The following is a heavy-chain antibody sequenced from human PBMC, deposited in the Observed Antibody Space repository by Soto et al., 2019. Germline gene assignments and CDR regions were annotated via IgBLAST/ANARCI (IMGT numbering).Heavy chain of an antibody. V-gene: IGHV4-61*01. Sequence: SETLSLTCTVSGGSISSGTYYWSWIRQHQEKGLEWIGYINYSGSTNSNPSLKSRVTISVDTSKNQFSLKLSSVTAADTAVYYCARHYTAMADNWFDPWGQGTLVTVSS. CDR1: GGSISSGTYY. J-gene: IGHJ5*02. CDR3: ARHYTAMADNWFDP. D-gene: IGHD5-18*01. CDR2: INYSGST.